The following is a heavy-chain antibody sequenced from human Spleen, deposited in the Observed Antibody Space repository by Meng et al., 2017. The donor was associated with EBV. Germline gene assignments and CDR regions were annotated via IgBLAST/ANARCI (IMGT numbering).Heavy chain of an antibody. CDR3: ARGRFYLDS. D-gene: IGHD3-16*01. CDR2: ISPHNGNT. V-gene: IGHV1-18*04. J-gene: IGHJ4*02. Sequence: QAQLIQSGAEVKEPGASVMVSCEAAGYTFTSTNYYIHWLRQAPEQGLEWMGWISPHNGNTNYAQTLQGRVTMTTDTSTSTAYLELRSLRSDDTAVYYCARGRFYLDSWGQGTLVTVSS. CDR1: GYTFTSTNYY.